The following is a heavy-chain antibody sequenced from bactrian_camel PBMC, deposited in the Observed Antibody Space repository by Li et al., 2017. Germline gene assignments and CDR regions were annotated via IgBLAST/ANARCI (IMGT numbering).Heavy chain of an antibody. CDR2: SLRRDGTI. D-gene: IGHD1*01. V-gene: IGHV3S60*01. CDR3: TASQGGVLLGAPQC. CDR1: AYITEQCG. J-gene: IGHJ4*01. Sequence: HVQLVESGGGSVQAGGSLKLSCAGSAYITEQCGMGWYRQAAGKEVNLVSLRRDGTIIYADSVKGRFTLTPAGGKNTVYLQMNSLKSEDTAMYYCTASQGGVLLGAPQCRGQGTQVTVS.